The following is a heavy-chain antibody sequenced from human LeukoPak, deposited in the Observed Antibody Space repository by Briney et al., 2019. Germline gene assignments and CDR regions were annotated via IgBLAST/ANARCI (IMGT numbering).Heavy chain of an antibody. Sequence: SETLSLTCAVYGGSFSGYYWSWIRQPPGKGLEWIGEINHSGSTNYNPSLKSRVTISVDTSKNQFSLKLSSVTAADTAVYYCARVRFANPIYDSSGYYFGAYFDYWGQGTLVTVSS. J-gene: IGHJ4*02. V-gene: IGHV4-34*01. D-gene: IGHD3-22*01. CDR1: GGSFSGYY. CDR2: INHSGST. CDR3: ARVRFANPIYDSSGYYFGAYFDY.